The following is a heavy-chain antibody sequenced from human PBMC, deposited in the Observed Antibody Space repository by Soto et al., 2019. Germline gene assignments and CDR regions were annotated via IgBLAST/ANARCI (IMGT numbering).Heavy chain of an antibody. CDR3: ALAVAGTDY. CDR2: IIPILGIA. D-gene: IGHD6-19*01. Sequence: GASVKVSCKASGGTFSSYTISWVRQAPGQGLEWMGRIIPILGIANYTQKYQGRDTITADKSTSTAYMELISLRSEDTAVYYCALAVAGTDYWGQGTLVTVS. V-gene: IGHV1-69*02. J-gene: IGHJ4*02. CDR1: GGTFSSYT.